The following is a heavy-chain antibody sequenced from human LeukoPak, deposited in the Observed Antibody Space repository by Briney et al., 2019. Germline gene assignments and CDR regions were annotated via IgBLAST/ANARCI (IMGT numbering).Heavy chain of an antibody. V-gene: IGHV3-30*02. CDR1: GFTFSSYG. CDR3: AKDHWGDSSSPLDY. J-gene: IGHJ4*02. CDR2: IRYDGSNK. Sequence: PGGSLRLSCAASGFTFSSYGMHWVRQAPGKGLEWVAFIRYDGSNKYYADSVKGRFTISRDNSKNTLYLQMNSLRAEDTAVYYCAKDHWGDSSSPLDYWGQGTLVTVSS. D-gene: IGHD6-6*01.